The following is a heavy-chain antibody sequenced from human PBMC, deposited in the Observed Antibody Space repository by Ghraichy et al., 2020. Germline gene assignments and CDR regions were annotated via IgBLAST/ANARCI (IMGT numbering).Heavy chain of an antibody. CDR3: VRGGESLWGALNC. D-gene: IGHD1-26*01. CDR2: IFHSGST. V-gene: IGHV4-30-2*01. CDR1: GGSISSGGSS. Sequence: SETLSLTCAVSGGSISSGGSSWSWIRQPPGKGLEWIGYIFHSGSTYYNPSLKNRVTISVDRSKNQISLELNSVTAADTAVYYCVRGGESLWGALNCWGQGILVTVSS. J-gene: IGHJ4*02.